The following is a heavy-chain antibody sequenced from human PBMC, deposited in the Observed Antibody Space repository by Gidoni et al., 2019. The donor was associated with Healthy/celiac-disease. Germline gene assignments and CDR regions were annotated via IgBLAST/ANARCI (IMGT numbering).Heavy chain of an antibody. J-gene: IGHJ4*02. V-gene: IGHV3-23*01. CDR1: GFTFSSYA. D-gene: IGHD2-2*01. CDR3: AKCIRASSTKPIDY. CDR2: ISGSGGST. Sequence: EVQLLESGGGLVQPGGSLGLSCSASGFTFSSYAMGWVRQAPGKGLEWVSAISGSGGSTYYADSVKGRFTISRDNSKNTLYLQMNSLRAEDTAVYYCAKCIRASSTKPIDYWGQGTLVTVSS.